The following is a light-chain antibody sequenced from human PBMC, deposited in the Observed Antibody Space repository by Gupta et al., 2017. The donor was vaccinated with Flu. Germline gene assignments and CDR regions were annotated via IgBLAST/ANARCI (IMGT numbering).Light chain of an antibody. CDR2: VKRDGSH. V-gene: IGLV4-69*01. Sequence: VNLTCTLRSGHSNYAIAWHPQQPEKGPRYLMKVKRDGSHNTGDGIPERFAGSSSGAERYLTLSSLQSDAETDYYCQTWGTGRYVFGRGTKV. CDR1: SGHSNYA. CDR3: QTWGTGRYV. J-gene: IGLJ1*01.